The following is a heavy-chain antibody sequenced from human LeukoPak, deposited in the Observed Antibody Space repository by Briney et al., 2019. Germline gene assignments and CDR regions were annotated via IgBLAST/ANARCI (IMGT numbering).Heavy chain of an antibody. V-gene: IGHV1-18*04. Sequence: ASVKVSCKASGYTFTSYGVSWVRQAPGQGLEWMGWISAYNGNTNYAQKLQGRVTMTTDTSTSTAYMEQRSLRSDDTAVYYCARGPGYCSSTSCAPVPQGDAFDIWGQGTMVTVSS. CDR1: GYTFTSYG. CDR3: ARGPGYCSSTSCAPVPQGDAFDI. CDR2: ISAYNGNT. D-gene: IGHD2-2*01. J-gene: IGHJ3*02.